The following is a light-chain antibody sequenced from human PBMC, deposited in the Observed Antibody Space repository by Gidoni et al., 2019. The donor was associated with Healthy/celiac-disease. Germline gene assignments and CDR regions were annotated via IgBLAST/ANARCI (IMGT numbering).Light chain of an antibody. CDR1: SSTIGSNT. CDR3: AAWDDSLNGPV. Sequence: QSVLTKPPPPPGPPGKGVTISCSGSSSTIGSNTVNWYKQLPGTAPKLLIYINNQRPSGVPDRFSGSKSGTSASLAISGLQSEDEADYYCAAWDDSLNGPVFGGGTKLTVL. V-gene: IGLV1-44*01. J-gene: IGLJ3*02. CDR2: INN.